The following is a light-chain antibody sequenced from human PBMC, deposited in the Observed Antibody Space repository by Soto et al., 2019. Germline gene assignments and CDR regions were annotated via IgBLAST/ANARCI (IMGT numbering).Light chain of an antibody. CDR1: QSVSSG. CDR2: KAS. J-gene: IGKJ1*01. V-gene: IGKV1-5*03. CDR3: QQHNTYSRT. Sequence: DIQMTQSPSTLSASVGDRVTITCRASQSVSSGLAWYQQKPGKAPKLLLYKASNLESGVPSRFSGSGSATEFTLTISSLQPDDFATYYCQQHNTYSRTFGQGTKVEIK.